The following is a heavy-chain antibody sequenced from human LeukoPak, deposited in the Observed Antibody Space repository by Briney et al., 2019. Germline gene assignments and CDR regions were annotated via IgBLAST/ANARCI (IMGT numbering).Heavy chain of an antibody. Sequence: GGSLRLSCAASGFTFSSYWMSWVRQAPGKGLEWVANIKQDGSEKYYVDSVKGRFTISRDNAKNSLYLQMNSLRAEDTAVYYCARDLAAVYYYDSSGLFDYWGQGTLVTVSS. D-gene: IGHD3-22*01. J-gene: IGHJ4*02. CDR1: GFTFSSYW. V-gene: IGHV3-7*01. CDR2: IKQDGSEK. CDR3: ARDLAAVYYYDSSGLFDY.